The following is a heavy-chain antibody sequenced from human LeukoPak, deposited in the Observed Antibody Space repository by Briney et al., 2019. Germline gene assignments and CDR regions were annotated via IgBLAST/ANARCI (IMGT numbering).Heavy chain of an antibody. CDR1: GGSISSGGYY. D-gene: IGHD3-3*01. J-gene: IGHJ5*02. CDR3: ARASDFWSGHNWFDL. V-gene: IGHV4-31*03. CDR2: IYYSGST. Sequence: PSETLSLTCTVSGGSISSGGYYWGWLRQHPGKDLVWIVYIYYSGSTYYNPSLKSRVTISVDTSKNQFSLKLSSVTAADTAVYYCARASDFWSGHNWFDLWGQGTLVTVSS.